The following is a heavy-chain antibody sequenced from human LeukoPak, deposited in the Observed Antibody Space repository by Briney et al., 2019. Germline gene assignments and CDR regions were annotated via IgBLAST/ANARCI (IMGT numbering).Heavy chain of an antibody. D-gene: IGHD1-26*01. V-gene: IGHV1-2*02. CDR1: GYTFTGYY. CDR3: ARDYGGSYFDY. Sequence: GASVKLSCKTSGYTFTGYYMHWVRQAPGQGLEWMGWVNPNRGGTNYAQKFQGRVTMTRDTSISTAYMELSRLRSDDTAVYYCARDYGGSYFDYWGQGTLVTVSS. J-gene: IGHJ4*02. CDR2: VNPNRGGT.